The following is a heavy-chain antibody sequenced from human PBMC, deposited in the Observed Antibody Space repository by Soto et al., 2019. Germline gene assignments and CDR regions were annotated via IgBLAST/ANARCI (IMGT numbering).Heavy chain of an antibody. Sequence: LLVESGGGFVQPGGSLRLSCVASGFTFSHAWMDWVLQAPGKGLEWVGRIKSISDGETTNYAASVAGRFTISRDDSKNTLFLHVNSLKTEDTGVYYCTRRIAVAGTYYFDYWGQGTLVTVSS. CDR1: GFTFSHAW. V-gene: IGHV3-15*07. CDR3: TRRIAVAGTYYFDY. J-gene: IGHJ4*02. D-gene: IGHD6-19*01. CDR2: IKSISDGETT.